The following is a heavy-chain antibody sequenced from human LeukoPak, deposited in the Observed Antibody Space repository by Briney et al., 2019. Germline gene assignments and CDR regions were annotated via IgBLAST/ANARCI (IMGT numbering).Heavy chain of an antibody. J-gene: IGHJ4*02. V-gene: IGHV1-46*01. Sequence: ASVTVSCTASGYTFTSNYIHWVRQAPGQGLEWMGMIYPRDGSTSYAQKFQGRVTVTRDTSTSTVHMELSGLRSEDTAVYYCARDQEGFDYWGRGTLVTVSS. CDR1: GYTFTSNY. CDR3: ARDQEGFDY. CDR2: IYPRDGST.